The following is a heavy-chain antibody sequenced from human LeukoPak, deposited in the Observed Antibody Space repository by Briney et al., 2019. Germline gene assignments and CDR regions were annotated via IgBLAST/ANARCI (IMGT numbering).Heavy chain of an antibody. CDR3: ARALGEWLTLYYFDY. CDR1: GSTFSSYS. CDR2: ISSSSSYI. Sequence: GGSLRLSCAASGSTFSSYSMNWVRQAPGKGLEWVSSISSSSSYIYYADSVKGRFTISRDNAKNSLYLQMNNLRAEDTAVYYCARALGEWLTLYYFDYWGQGTLVTVSS. J-gene: IGHJ4*02. V-gene: IGHV3-21*01. D-gene: IGHD6-19*01.